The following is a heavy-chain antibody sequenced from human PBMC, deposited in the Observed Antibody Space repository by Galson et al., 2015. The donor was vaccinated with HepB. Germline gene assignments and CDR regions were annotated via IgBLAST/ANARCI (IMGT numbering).Heavy chain of an antibody. J-gene: IGHJ4*02. CDR1: GGSFSDYY. V-gene: IGHV4-34*01. CDR2: VTHSGTT. D-gene: IGHD6-6*01. CDR3: ARWSSSSLDY. Sequence: ETLSLTCAVYGGSFSDYYYTWIRQSPGKGLEWIGQVTHSGTTNYNPSLKSRVTLAVDNSKNQFSLNLTSVTAADTAVYYCARWSSSSLDYWGQGTLVTVSS.